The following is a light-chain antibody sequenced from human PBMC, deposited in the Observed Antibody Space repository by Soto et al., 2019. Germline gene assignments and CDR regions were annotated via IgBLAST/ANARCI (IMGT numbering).Light chain of an antibody. Sequence: QSVLTQPPSVSAAPGQTVTISCSGSRSNIGSNYVSWYQQFPGTAPKLLISDDNYRPSGIPDRFSGSKSGTSATLGITGLQTGDEADYYCGTWDNSLSLFVFGTGTKVTVL. CDR2: DDN. J-gene: IGLJ1*01. V-gene: IGLV1-51*01. CDR1: RSNIGSNY. CDR3: GTWDNSLSLFV.